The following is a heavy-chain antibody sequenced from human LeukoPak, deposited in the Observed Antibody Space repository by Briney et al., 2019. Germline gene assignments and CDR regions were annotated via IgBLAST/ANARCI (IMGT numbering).Heavy chain of an antibody. V-gene: IGHV4-39*01. Sequence: SETLSLTCAVSGASISGSGYYLGWIRQPPGKGLEWIANIYHTGSTYYNPSLKSRVIISVDTSANQFSLKLNSVTAADTAVYYCARPIRSRDNNWFDPWGQGILVTVSS. CDR1: GASISGSGYY. D-gene: IGHD3-10*01. J-gene: IGHJ5*02. CDR3: ARPIRSRDNNWFDP. CDR2: IYHTGST.